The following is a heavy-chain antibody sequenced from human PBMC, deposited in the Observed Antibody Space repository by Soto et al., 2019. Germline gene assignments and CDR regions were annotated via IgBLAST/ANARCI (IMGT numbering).Heavy chain of an antibody. J-gene: IGHJ6*02. V-gene: IGHV3-33*01. D-gene: IGHD3-10*01. CDR3: ARDTARAMVRIYYGMDV. CDR1: GFTFSSYG. CDR2: IWYDGSNK. Sequence: QVQLVESGGGVVQPGRSLRLSCAASGFTFSSYGMHWVRQAPGKGLEWVAVIWYDGSNKYYADSVKGRFTISRDNSKNTLYLQMNSLRAEDTAVYYCARDTARAMVRIYYGMDVWVQGPTVTVSS.